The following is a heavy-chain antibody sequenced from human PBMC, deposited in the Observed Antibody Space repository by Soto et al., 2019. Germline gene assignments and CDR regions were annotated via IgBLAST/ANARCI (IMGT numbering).Heavy chain of an antibody. CDR2: INHSGST. V-gene: IGHV4-34*01. Sequence: SETLSLTCAVYGGSFSGYYLSWIRPPPGKGLEWIGEINHSGSTNYNPSLKSRVTISVDTSKNQFSLKLSSVTAADTAVYYCARGTRAVPAAMTVTLQRRPNYYYYYMDVWGKGTTVTVSS. CDR3: ARGTRAVPAAMTVTLQRRPNYYYYYMDV. D-gene: IGHD2-2*01. CDR1: GGSFSGYY. J-gene: IGHJ6*03.